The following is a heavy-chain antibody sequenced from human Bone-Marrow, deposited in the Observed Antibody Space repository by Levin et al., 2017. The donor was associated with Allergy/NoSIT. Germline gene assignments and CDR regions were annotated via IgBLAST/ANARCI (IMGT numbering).Heavy chain of an antibody. V-gene: IGHV3-9*01. CDR3: AKDGKGRVRGVIGFHYDQYGMDV. CDR2: ISWNSGSI. Sequence: LSLTCAASGFTFDDYAMHWVRQVPGKGLEWVSSISWNSGSIGYADSVKGRFTISRDNAKNSLYLQMNSLRGEDTALYYCAKDGKGRVRGVIGFHYDQYGMDVWGQGTTVTVSS. D-gene: IGHD3-10*01. J-gene: IGHJ6*02. CDR1: GFTFDDYA.